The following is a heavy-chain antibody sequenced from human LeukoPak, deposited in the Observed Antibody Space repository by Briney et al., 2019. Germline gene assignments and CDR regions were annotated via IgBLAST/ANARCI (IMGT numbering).Heavy chain of an antibody. Sequence: PGGSLRLSCAASGFTFSSYAMHWVRQAPGKGLEWVAVISYDGSNKYYADSVKGRFTISRDNSKNTLYLQMNSLRAEDTAVYYCARDAGYGYDRFDYWGQGTLVTVSS. V-gene: IGHV3-30*04. D-gene: IGHD5-18*01. CDR3: ARDAGYGYDRFDY. CDR2: ISYDGSNK. J-gene: IGHJ4*02. CDR1: GFTFSSYA.